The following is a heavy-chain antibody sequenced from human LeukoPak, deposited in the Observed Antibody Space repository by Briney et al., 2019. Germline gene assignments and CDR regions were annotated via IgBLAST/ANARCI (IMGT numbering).Heavy chain of an antibody. Sequence: GGSLRLSCAASGFTFSSYSMNWVRQAPGKGLEWVSSISSSSGYIYYADSVKGRFTISRDNAKNSLYLQMNSLRAEDTAVYYCARLTGNYGDYWGQGTLVTVSS. D-gene: IGHD3-10*01. J-gene: IGHJ4*02. V-gene: IGHV3-21*01. CDR1: GFTFSSYS. CDR3: ARLTGNYGDY. CDR2: ISSSSGYI.